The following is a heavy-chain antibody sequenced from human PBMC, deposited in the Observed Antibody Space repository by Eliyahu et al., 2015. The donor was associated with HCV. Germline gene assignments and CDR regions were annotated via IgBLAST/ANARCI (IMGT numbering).Heavy chain of an antibody. CDR2: MTISGSHS. CDR1: XSXSSQDE. J-gene: IGHJ1*01. CDR3: ALRRSGTYAEYFQH. D-gene: IGHD1-26*01. Sequence: EVQVLQSGGGLVQPGGSLRLSCXASXSXSSQDELXWVRQAPGKGLGWVAAMTISGSHSFYADSVKGRFSISEDNSTDTMFLQMSSLTAADTAVYYCALRRSGTYAEYFQHWGQGTLVSVSS. V-gene: IGHV3-23*05.